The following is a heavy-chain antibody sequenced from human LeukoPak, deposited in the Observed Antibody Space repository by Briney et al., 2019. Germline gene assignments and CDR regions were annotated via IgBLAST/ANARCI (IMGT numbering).Heavy chain of an antibody. D-gene: IGHD2-21*01. J-gene: IGHJ4*02. CDR3: ARDRGGLIDTGTLIH. CDR1: RFSFGPHA. CDR2: IGGSDDST. V-gene: IGHV3-23*01. Sequence: GGSLRLSCVGSRFSFGPHAMSWVRQAPGKGLEWVSGIGGSDDSTHYADSVKGRFTISRDNSRQTLFLQMNSLRAEDTAVYYCARDRGGLIDTGTLIHWGLGTLVTVSS.